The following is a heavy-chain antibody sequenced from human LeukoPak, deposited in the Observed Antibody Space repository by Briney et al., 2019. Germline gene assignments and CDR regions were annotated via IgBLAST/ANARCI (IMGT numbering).Heavy chain of an antibody. CDR1: GVTFSTCS. Sequence: GGSLRFSCAASGVTFSTCSMNWVRQAPGKGLEWVASVSGSSSFIYYADSLKGRFTISRDNSKNSLYLQMNSLRVEDTAVYYCARRNVGGPPWAAFDIWGQGTMVTVSS. CDR2: VSGSSSFI. CDR3: ARRNVGGPPWAAFDI. V-gene: IGHV3-21*01. D-gene: IGHD3-16*01. J-gene: IGHJ3*02.